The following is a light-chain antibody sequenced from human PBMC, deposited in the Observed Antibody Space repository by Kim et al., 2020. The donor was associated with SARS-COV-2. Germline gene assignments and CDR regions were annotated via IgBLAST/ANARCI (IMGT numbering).Light chain of an antibody. CDR1: WLRDKY. CDR2: QDT. CDR3: QAWDATHVL. J-gene: IGLJ2*01. V-gene: IGLV3-1*01. Sequence: VSPGPTAPFSCPGDWLRDKYASWYQQTPGQSPVLVIYQDTKRPSGIPERFSGSSSGGTATLTISGTQAMDEADYYCQAWDATHVLFGGGTQLTVL.